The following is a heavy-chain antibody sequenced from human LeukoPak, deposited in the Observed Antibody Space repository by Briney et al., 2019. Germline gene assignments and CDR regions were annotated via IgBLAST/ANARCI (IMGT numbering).Heavy chain of an antibody. CDR1: GGSLSSYY. V-gene: IGHV4-59*08. D-gene: IGHD6-19*01. Sequence: SETLSLTCTVSGGSLSSYYWSWIRQPPGKGLGWIGYIYYSGSTDYNPSLKSRVTLSLDTSKNQFSLKLSSVTAADTAVYYCARGGLQRLAPFDYWGQGVLVTVSS. CDR3: ARGGLQRLAPFDY. CDR2: IYYSGST. J-gene: IGHJ4*02.